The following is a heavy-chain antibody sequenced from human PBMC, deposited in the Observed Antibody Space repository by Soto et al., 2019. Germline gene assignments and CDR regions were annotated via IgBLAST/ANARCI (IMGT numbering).Heavy chain of an antibody. V-gene: IGHV1-46*01. J-gene: IGHJ6*02. CDR3: ARDRGTDPLYEMDV. D-gene: IGHD1-1*01. Sequence: ASVKVSCKTSGYTFSSFYIHWVRQAPGQGLEWMGLINPSGGRTSYRQKFQGRITMTRDTSASTVNMELSSLRSEDTAVYYCARDRGTDPLYEMDVWGPGTTVTSP. CDR2: INPSGGRT. CDR1: GYTFSSFY.